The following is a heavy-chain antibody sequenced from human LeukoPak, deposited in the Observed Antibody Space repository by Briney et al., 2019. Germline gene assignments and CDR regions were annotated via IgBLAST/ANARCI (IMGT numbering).Heavy chain of an antibody. CDR1: GGSISNYY. Sequence: PSETLSLTCSVSGGSISNYYWTWIRQPPGKGLEWIGYIYYSGNTNYNPSLKSRVTISLDTSKDQLSLKLTSVTAADTAVYYCARCSRGTSVGMDVWGQGTTVTVSS. CDR3: ARCSRGTSVGMDV. V-gene: IGHV4-59*08. D-gene: IGHD1-1*01. CDR2: IYYSGNT. J-gene: IGHJ6*02.